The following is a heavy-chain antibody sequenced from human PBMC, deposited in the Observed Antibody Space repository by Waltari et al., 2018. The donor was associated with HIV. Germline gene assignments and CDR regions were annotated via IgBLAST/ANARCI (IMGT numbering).Heavy chain of an antibody. J-gene: IGHJ4*02. Sequence: EVLLVESGGRLGKPGRSLRLSCAASGFTFGAAWMSWVRQAPGKGLEWVGRIKSNTDGGTTDYATPVKGRFTIVSDDSKSTLYLEMNSLKTEDTAVYYCTTVGGGTRDYWGQGTLITVSS. CDR1: GFTFGAAW. D-gene: IGHD3-16*01. CDR2: IKSNTDGGTT. CDR3: TTVGGGTRDY. V-gene: IGHV3-15*01.